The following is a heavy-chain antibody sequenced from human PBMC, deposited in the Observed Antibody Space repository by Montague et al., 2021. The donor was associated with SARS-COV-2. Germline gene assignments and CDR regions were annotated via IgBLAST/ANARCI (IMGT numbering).Heavy chain of an antibody. V-gene: IGHV3-23*01. CDR2: ISGSGGST. Sequence: SLRLSCDASAFTFSNFAMSLVRQAPGKGLEWVSAISGSGGSTYYAYSXKVRFTISRDNSKNRLYLQINSLGAEDTAVFYCANHYSDGSGYPYWGQGTLVTVSS. CDR3: ANHYSDGSGYPY. D-gene: IGHD3-22*01. CDR1: AFTFSNFA. J-gene: IGHJ4*02.